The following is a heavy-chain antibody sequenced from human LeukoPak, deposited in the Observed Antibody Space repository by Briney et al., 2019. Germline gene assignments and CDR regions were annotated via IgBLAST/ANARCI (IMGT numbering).Heavy chain of an antibody. J-gene: IGHJ3*02. Sequence: PGRSLRLSCAASGFTFSSYGMHWVRQAPGKGLEWVAVISYDGSNKYYADSVKGRFTISRDNSKNTLYLQMNSLRAGDTAVYYCAKDKGGSWDLDAFDIWGQGTMVTVSS. D-gene: IGHD2-15*01. CDR3: AKDKGGSWDLDAFDI. V-gene: IGHV3-30*18. CDR2: ISYDGSNK. CDR1: GFTFSSYG.